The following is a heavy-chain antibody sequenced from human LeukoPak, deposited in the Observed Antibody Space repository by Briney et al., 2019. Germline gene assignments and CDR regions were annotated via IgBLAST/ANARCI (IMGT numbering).Heavy chain of an antibody. Sequence: PSETLSLTCEVSGGSLTGYYWSRIRQPPGKGLEWIGYIYYSGSTNYNPSLKSRVTISVDTSKNQFSLKLYSVTAADTAVYYCARLGGCTTTSCYVHWFDPWGQGTLVTVSS. CDR1: GGSLTGYY. CDR2: IYYSGST. CDR3: ARLGGCTTTSCYVHWFDP. J-gene: IGHJ5*02. V-gene: IGHV4-59*01. D-gene: IGHD2-2*01.